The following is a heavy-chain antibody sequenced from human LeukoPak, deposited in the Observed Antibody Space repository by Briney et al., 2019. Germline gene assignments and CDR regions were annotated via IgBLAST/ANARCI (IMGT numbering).Heavy chain of an antibody. J-gene: IGHJ4*02. CDR3: ARAPNGSGSSVDY. CDR1: GFTFSSYW. V-gene: IGHV3-7*03. Sequence: PGGSLRLSCAASGFTFSSYWMSWVRQAPGKGLEWVANIKQDGSEKYYVDSVKGRFTISRDNAKNSLYLQMNSLRAEDTAVYYCARAPNGSGSSVDYWGLGTLVTVSS. CDR2: IKQDGSEK. D-gene: IGHD3-10*01.